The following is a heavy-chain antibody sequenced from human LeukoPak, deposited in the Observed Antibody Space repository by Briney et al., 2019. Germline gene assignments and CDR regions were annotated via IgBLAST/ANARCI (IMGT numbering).Heavy chain of an antibody. CDR1: GASLNNYY. J-gene: IGHJ2*01. D-gene: IGHD3/OR15-3a*01. CDR2: ISYSGST. V-gene: IGHV4-59*01. CDR3: ATAMDWGSRWYFDL. Sequence: SETLSLTCTVSGASLNNYYWNWIRQPPGKGLEWLGYISYSGSTNYSPSLRSRVSMPLDTSKNQSSLRLNSVTAAGPAVYYCATAMDWGSRWYFDLWGRGTLVTVSS.